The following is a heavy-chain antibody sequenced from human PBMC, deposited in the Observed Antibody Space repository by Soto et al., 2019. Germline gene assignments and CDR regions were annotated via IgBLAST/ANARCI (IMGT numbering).Heavy chain of an antibody. CDR1: GGTFSSYA. V-gene: IGHV1-69*06. CDR2: IIPIFGTA. Sequence: SVKVSCKASGGTFSSYAISWVRQAPGQGLEWMGGIIPIFGTANYAQKFQGRVTITADKSTSTAYMELSSLRSEDTAVYYCARAGDIVATITHYYYYGMDVWGQGTAVTVS. D-gene: IGHD5-12*01. J-gene: IGHJ6*02. CDR3: ARAGDIVATITHYYYYGMDV.